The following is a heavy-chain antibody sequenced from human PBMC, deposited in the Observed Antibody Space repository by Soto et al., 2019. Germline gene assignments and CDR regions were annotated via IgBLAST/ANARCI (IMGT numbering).Heavy chain of an antibody. V-gene: IGHV4-34*01. D-gene: IGHD5-12*01. CDR1: GGSFSGYY. J-gene: IGHJ4*01. CDR2: INHSGST. CDR3: ARLTNGYGGYDLDY. Sequence: QVQLQQWGAGLLKPSETLSLTCAVYGGSFSGYYWSWIRQPPGKGLEWIGEINHSGSTNYNPALKRGITTSVETYKNQSSLNLSAVTAADTALYYCARLTNGYGGYDLDYWGQGTLVTVSS.